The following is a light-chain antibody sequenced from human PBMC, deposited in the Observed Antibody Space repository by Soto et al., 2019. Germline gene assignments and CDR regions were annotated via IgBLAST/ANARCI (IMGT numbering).Light chain of an antibody. Sequence: QSVLTQPASVSRSPGQSITISCTGTSSDVGGYNSVSWYQQHPGKAPKLMIYEVTNRPSGVSNRFSGSKSGNTASLTISGLRTENDADYYCSSYASSTTVVVFGGGTKLTVL. CDR2: EVT. CDR1: SSDVGGYNS. CDR3: SSYASSTTVVV. J-gene: IGLJ2*01. V-gene: IGLV2-14*01.